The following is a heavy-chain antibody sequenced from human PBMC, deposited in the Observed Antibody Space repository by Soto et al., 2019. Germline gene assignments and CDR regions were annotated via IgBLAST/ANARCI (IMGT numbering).Heavy chain of an antibody. V-gene: IGHV1-69*01. CDR3: ARDRGFSSTSISPNWFDP. D-gene: IGHD2-2*01. J-gene: IGHJ5*02. CDR2: IIPIFGTA. Sequence: QVQLVQSGAEVKKPGSSVKVSCKASGGTFSSYAISWVRQAPGQGLEWMGGIIPIFGTANYAQKFQGRVTITADEFKSTAYMELRSLISEDTAVYYCARDRGFSSTSISPNWFDPWGQGTLVTVSS. CDR1: GGTFSSYA.